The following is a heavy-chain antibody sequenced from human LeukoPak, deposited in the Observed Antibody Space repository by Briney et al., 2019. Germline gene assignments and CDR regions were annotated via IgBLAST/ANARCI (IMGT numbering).Heavy chain of an antibody. CDR2: IKQDGSEK. D-gene: IGHD2-15*01. CDR1: GFTFSSYW. J-gene: IGHJ6*02. CDR3: ARSSGGSCLDSYYYYGMDV. Sequence: PGGSLRLSCAASGFTFSSYWMRWVRQAPGKGLEWVANIKQDGSEKYYVDSVKGRFTISRDNAKNSLYLQMNSLRAEDTAVYYCARSSGGSCLDSYYYYGMDVWGQGTTVTVSS. V-gene: IGHV3-7*01.